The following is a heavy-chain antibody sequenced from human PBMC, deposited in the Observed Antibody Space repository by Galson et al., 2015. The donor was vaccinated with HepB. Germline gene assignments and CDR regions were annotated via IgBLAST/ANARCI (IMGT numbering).Heavy chain of an antibody. CDR1: GGTFSSYA. CDR3: ARVIVGYGDAFDI. Sequence: SVKVSCKASGGTFSSYAISWVRQAPGQGLEWMGGIIPIFGTANYAQKFQGRVTITADESTSTAYMELSSLRSEDTAVYYCARVIVGYGDAFDIWGQGTMVTVSS. CDR2: IIPIFGTA. V-gene: IGHV1-69*13. J-gene: IGHJ3*02. D-gene: IGHD2/OR15-2a*01.